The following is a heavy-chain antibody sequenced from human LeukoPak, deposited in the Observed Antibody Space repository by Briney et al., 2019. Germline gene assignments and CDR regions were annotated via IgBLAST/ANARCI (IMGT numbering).Heavy chain of an antibody. Sequence: ASVKVSCKASVFTFTDYYMHWVRQAPGQGLEWMGWINPNSGGTNFAQKFQGRVTMTRDTSISTAYMELSRLRSDDTAVYYCARGAMIVGSYWGQGTLVTVSS. CDR3: ARGAMIVGSY. CDR1: VFTFTDYY. J-gene: IGHJ4*02. D-gene: IGHD3-22*01. V-gene: IGHV1-2*02. CDR2: INPNSGGT.